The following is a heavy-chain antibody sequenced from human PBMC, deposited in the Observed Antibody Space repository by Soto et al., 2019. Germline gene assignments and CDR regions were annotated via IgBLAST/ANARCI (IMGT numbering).Heavy chain of an antibody. V-gene: IGHV3-48*01. CDR2: ISSSSSTI. CDR1: GFTFSSYS. CDR3: ARDRTVTTVDY. Sequence: GALRLSCAASGFTFSSYSMNWVRQAPGKGLEWVSYISSSSSTIYYADSVKGRFTISRDNAKNSLYLQMNSLRAEDTAVYYCARDRTVTTVDYWGQGTLVTVSS. D-gene: IGHD4-17*01. J-gene: IGHJ4*02.